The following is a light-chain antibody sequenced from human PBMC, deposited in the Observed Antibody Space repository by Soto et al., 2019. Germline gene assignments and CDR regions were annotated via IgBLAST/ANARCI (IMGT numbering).Light chain of an antibody. V-gene: IGKV1-33*01. CDR2: LTS. CDR1: QDISKS. J-gene: IGKJ2*01. Sequence: DIQMTQSPSSLSASVGDRVTITCQASQDISKSLYWYQQKPGQAPKLLIYLTSNLERGVPSRFSGSGSGTHFSLTISSLQPADFATYFCQQYDSVPYTFGQGTMLDMK. CDR3: QQYDSVPYT.